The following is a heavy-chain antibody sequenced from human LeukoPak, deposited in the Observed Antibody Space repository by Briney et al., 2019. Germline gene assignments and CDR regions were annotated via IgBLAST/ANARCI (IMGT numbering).Heavy chain of an antibody. J-gene: IGHJ6*02. CDR1: GFPISTNY. V-gene: IGHV3-53*01. CDR3: ARDHITMIRGVRYYYYGMDV. CDR2: IYSGGNT. Sequence: GGSLRLSCAASGFPISTNYMSWVRQAPGKGPEWVLIIYSGGNTFYADSVKGRFTISRDSSKNTLFLQMISLRAEDTAVYYCARDHITMIRGVRYYYYGMDVWGQGTTVTVSS. D-gene: IGHD3-10*01.